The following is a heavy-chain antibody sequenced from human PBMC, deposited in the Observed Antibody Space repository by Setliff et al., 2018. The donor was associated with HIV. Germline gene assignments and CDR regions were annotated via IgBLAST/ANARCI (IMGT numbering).Heavy chain of an antibody. D-gene: IGHD3-22*01. CDR1: GYRFNTYG. J-gene: IGHJ1*01. V-gene: IGHV1-18*01. CDR2: ISPYNGDT. Sequence: SVKVSCKASGYRFNTYGISWVRQAPGQGLEWMGWISPYNGDTRFAQSLQGGVTLTTDTSTNTAYMEMRTLRSDDTAVYYCVRGVTRDISGYYRDEYFQHWGQGTPGTVPQ. CDR3: VRGVTRDISGYYRDEYFQH.